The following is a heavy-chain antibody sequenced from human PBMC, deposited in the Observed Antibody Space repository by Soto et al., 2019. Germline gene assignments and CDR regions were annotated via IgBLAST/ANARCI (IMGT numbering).Heavy chain of an antibody. D-gene: IGHD3-10*01. CDR2: ISKSDYT. J-gene: IGHJ4*02. V-gene: IGHV3-21*01. Sequence: GSLRLSCTVSGFAFNNYGISWVRQAPGKGLEWVSSISKSDYTYYSDSVKGRFTISRDNAKNSVSLQMNTLRVEDMAVYYCGRVKDGVSGVDYWGQGTPVTVSS. CDR3: GRVKDGVSGVDY. CDR1: GFAFNNYG.